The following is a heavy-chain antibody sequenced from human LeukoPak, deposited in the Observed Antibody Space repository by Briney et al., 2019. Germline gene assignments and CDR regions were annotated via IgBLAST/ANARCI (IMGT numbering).Heavy chain of an antibody. J-gene: IGHJ4*02. CDR2: INPSGGST. CDR3: VRGQNYYDSSGYLYYFDY. Sequence: ASVKVSCKASGYTFTSYYMHWVQQAPGQGLEWMGIINPSGGSTSYAQKFQGRVTMTRDTSTSTVYMELCSLRSEDTAVYYCVRGQNYYDSSGYLYYFDYWGQGTLVTVSS. V-gene: IGHV1-46*01. D-gene: IGHD3-22*01. CDR1: GYTFTSYY.